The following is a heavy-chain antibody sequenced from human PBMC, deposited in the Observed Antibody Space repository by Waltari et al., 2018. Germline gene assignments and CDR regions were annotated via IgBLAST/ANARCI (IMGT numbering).Heavy chain of an antibody. CDR3: ARALHRPHPSIGY. V-gene: IGHV4-61*02. Sequence: QVQLQESGPGLVKPSQTLSLTCTVSGGSISSGSYYWSWIRQPAGEGLEWSGRIYTSGSTNYNPSLKGRVTISVDTSKNQFSLKLSSVTTADTAVYYCARALHRPHPSIGYWGQGTLVTVSS. J-gene: IGHJ4*02. CDR1: GGSISSGSYY. CDR2: IYTSGST.